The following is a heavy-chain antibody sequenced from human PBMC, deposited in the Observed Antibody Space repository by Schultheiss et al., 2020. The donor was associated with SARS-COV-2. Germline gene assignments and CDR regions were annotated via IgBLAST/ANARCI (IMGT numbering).Heavy chain of an antibody. D-gene: IGHD3-22*01. CDR3: ARDPSYYYDSSSDAFDI. J-gene: IGHJ3*02. CDR2: ISYDGSNK. V-gene: IGHV3-30*01. Sequence: GGSLRLSCAASAFPFSDYAMHWVRQAPGKGLQWVAVISYDGSNKYYADSVKGRFTISRDNSKNTLYLQMNSLRAEDTAVYYCARDPSYYYDSSSDAFDIWGQGTMVTVSS. CDR1: AFPFSDYA.